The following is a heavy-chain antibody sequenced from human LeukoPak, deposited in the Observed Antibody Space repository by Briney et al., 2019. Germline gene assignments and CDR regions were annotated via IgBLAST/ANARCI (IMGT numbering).Heavy chain of an antibody. D-gene: IGHD3-22*01. CDR3: ARTPPYDSSGYYSSGYFDY. CDR2: IYSGGST. Sequence: GGSLGLSCAASGFSVNSNYMSWVRQAPGKGLEWVSVIYSGGSTYYADSVKGRFTISRDNSKNTLYLQMNSLRAEDTAVYYCARTPPYDSSGYYSSGYFDYWGQGILITVSS. V-gene: IGHV3-53*01. J-gene: IGHJ4*02. CDR1: GFSVNSNY.